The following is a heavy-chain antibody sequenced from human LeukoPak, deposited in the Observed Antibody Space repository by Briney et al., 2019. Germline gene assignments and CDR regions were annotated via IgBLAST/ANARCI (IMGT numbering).Heavy chain of an antibody. V-gene: IGHV1-2*02. CDR1: EYTFTGYY. J-gene: IGHJ5*02. CDR3: ARDRGGYRSRSSCLLNWFDP. Sequence: ASVKVSCKASEYTFTGYYMHWVRQAPGQGLEWMGWINPNSGGTNYAQKFQGRVTMTRDTSISTAYMELSRLTSDDTAVYYCARDRGGYRSRSSCLLNWFDPWGQGTLVTVSS. CDR2: INPNSGGT. D-gene: IGHD2-2*01.